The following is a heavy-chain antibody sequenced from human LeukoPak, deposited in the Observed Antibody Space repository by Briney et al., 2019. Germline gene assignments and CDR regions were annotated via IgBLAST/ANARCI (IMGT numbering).Heavy chain of an antibody. V-gene: IGHV3-53*01. CDR2: IYSDTNT. CDR3: ARDRDVVTAKAHTDV. CDR1: GFTVCSIH. J-gene: IGHJ6*04. D-gene: IGHD2-21*02. Sequence: GGSLRLSCEVSGFTVCSIHMRWVRQAPGKGLEWVSVIYSDTNTYYADSVKGRFTISRDNSKNTVFLQMNSLRAEDTAVYYCARDRDVVTAKAHTDVWGKGATVTVSS.